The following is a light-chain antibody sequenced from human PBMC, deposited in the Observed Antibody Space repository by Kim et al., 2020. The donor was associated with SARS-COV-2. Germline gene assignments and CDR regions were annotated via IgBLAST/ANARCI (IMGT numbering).Light chain of an antibody. CDR2: GKN. CDR1: NLRSYY. V-gene: IGLV3-19*01. Sequence: VALGQTVRITCQGDNLRSYYASWYQQKPGQAPVLVIYGKNNRPSGIPDRFSGSSSGNTASLTITGAQAEDEADYYCNSRDSSGNWVFGGGTKLTVL. CDR3: NSRDSSGNWV. J-gene: IGLJ3*02.